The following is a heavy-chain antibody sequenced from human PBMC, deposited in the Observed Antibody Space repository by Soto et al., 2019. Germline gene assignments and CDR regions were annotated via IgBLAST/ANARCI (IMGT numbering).Heavy chain of an antibody. CDR3: ARDVGPVGATSNYYYYGMDV. V-gene: IGHV3-30-3*01. CDR2: ISYDGSNK. J-gene: IGHJ6*02. CDR1: GFTFSSYA. Sequence: RLSCAASGFTFSSYAMHWVRQAPGKGLEWVAVISYDGSNKYYADSVKGRFTISRDNSKNTLYLQMNSLRAEDTAVYYCARDVGPVGATSNYYYYGMDVWGQGTTVTVSS. D-gene: IGHD1-26*01.